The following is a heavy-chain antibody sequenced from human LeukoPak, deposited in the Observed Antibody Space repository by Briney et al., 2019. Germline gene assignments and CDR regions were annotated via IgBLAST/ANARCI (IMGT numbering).Heavy chain of an antibody. CDR1: GFTFRNHA. Sequence: PGRSLRLSCAASGFTFRNHAMHWVRQAPGKGLEWVAVILYDGSKKYYADSVKGRFTISRDNAKNTLFLQMNSLRAEDTAVYFCARDYSRAGGSSDYWGQGTLVTVSS. CDR2: ILYDGSKK. D-gene: IGHD1-26*01. CDR3: ARDYSRAGGSSDY. J-gene: IGHJ4*02. V-gene: IGHV3-30*04.